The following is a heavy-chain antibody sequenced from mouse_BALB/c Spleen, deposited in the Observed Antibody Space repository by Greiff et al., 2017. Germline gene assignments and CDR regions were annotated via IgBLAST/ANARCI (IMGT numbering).Heavy chain of an antibody. V-gene: IGHV2-2*02. J-gene: IGHJ4*01. CDR3: ARKDGNYVRAMDY. Sequence: QVQLKESGPGLVQPSQSLSITCTVSGFSLTSYGVHWVRQSPGKGLEWLGVIWSGGSTDYNAAFISRLSISKDNSKSQVFFKMNSLQANDTAIYYCARKDGNYVRAMDYWGQGTSVTVSS. D-gene: IGHD2-1*01. CDR1: GFSLTSYG. CDR2: IWSGGST.